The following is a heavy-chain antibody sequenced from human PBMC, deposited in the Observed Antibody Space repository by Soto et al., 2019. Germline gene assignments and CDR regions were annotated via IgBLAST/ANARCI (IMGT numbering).Heavy chain of an antibody. J-gene: IGHJ6*02. CDR3: ARAGYDFWSGYSGYGMDV. Sequence: GGSLRLSCAASGFTFSSYGMHWVRQAPGKGLEWVAVIWYDGSNKYYADSVKGRFTISRDNSKNTLYLQMNSLRAEDTAVYYCARAGYDFWSGYSGYGMDVWGQGTTVTVSS. V-gene: IGHV3-33*01. CDR2: IWYDGSNK. D-gene: IGHD3-3*01. CDR1: GFTFSSYG.